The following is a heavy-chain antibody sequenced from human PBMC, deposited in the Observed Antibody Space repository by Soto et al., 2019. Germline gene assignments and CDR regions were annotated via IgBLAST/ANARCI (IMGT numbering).Heavy chain of an antibody. CDR2: IIPIFGTA. V-gene: IGHV1-69*12. Sequence: QVQLVQSGAEVKKPGSSVKVSCKASGGTFSSYAISWVRQAPGQGLEWMGGIIPIFGTANYAQKFQGRVTITADEATSTAYMDLSSLRSEDTAVYYCASPPTTGNSYYYGMDVWGQGTTVTVSS. J-gene: IGHJ6*02. CDR1: GGTFSSYA. D-gene: IGHD4-17*01. CDR3: ASPPTTGNSYYYGMDV.